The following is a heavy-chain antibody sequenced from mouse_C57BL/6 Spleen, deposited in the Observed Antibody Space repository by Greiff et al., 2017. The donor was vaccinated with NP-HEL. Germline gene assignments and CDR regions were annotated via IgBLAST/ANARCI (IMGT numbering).Heavy chain of an antibody. D-gene: IGHD2-5*01. CDR1: GYTFTSYW. V-gene: IGHV1-52*01. Sequence: QVQLKQPGAELVRPGSSVKLSCKASGYTFTSYWMHWVKQRPIQGLEWIGNIDPSDSETHYNQKFKDKATLTVDKSSSTAYMQLSSLTSEDSAVYYCARLDIYSKGFAYWGQGTLVTVSA. CDR2: IDPSDSET. J-gene: IGHJ3*01. CDR3: ARLDIYSKGFAY.